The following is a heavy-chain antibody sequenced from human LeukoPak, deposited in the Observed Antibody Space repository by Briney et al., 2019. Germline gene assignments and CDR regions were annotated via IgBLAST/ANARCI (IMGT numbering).Heavy chain of an antibody. CDR2: IYYSGST. CDR3: ARETSLAGFASGLGFNY. V-gene: IGHV4-39*07. D-gene: IGHD6-19*01. CDR1: GGSISSSSYY. J-gene: IGHJ4*02. Sequence: SETLSLTCTVSGGSISSSSYYRGWIRQPPGKGLEWIGSIYYSGSTYYNPSLKSRVTISVDTSKNHFSLKLTSVTAADTATYYCARETSLAGFASGLGFNYWGQGILVTVSS.